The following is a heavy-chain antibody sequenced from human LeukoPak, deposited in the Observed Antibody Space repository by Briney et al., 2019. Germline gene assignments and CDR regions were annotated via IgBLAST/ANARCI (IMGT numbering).Heavy chain of an antibody. CDR2: ISYDGRDT. V-gene: IGHV3-30*03. J-gene: IGHJ4*02. D-gene: IGHD6-19*01. Sequence: GRSLRLSCAASGFTFGSYYMHWVRQAPGKGLECVAGISYDGRDTYYADSVKGQFTISRDNSKKTLYLQMNSLRGDDTAVYYCAGGTASQWLVPRAGLFYWGQGTLVSLSS. CDR3: AGGTASQWLVPRAGLFY. CDR1: GFTFGSYY.